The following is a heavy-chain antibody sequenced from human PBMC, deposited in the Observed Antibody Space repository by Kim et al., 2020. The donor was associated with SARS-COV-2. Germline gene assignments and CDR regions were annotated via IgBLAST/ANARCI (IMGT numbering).Heavy chain of an antibody. CDR1: GFTFSSYA. V-gene: IGHV3-23*01. J-gene: IGHJ5*02. Sequence: GGSLRLSCAVSGFTFSSYAMSWVRQAPEKGLEWVSAIGGGAGSAYYVDSVKGRFTISRYNSKNTLYLQMNSMRAEDTAVYYCAKDSAPWGQGTLVTVSS. CDR3: AKDSAP. CDR2: IGGGAGSA.